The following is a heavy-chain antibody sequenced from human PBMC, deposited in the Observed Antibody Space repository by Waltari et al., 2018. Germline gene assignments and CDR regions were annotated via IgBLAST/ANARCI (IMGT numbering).Heavy chain of an antibody. Sequence: EVRIVESGGGLVHPGGSLRRSCVVSGFTSTDDCMDCVRQDPRKGLAWVSRIRSDGAIPKVADSVRGRFTISSDSAKNTFYLQMNSLRDEDKSVYYCTTNPPGYWGQGTLVTVSS. J-gene: IGHJ4*02. V-gene: IGHV3-74*01. CDR2: IRSDGAIP. CDR3: TTNPPGY. CDR1: GFTSTDDC.